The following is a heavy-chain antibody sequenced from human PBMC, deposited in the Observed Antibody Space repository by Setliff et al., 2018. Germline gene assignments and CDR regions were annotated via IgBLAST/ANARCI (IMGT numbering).Heavy chain of an antibody. D-gene: IGHD2-15*01. V-gene: IGHV1-69*10. CDR3: ARDGGIGGRDGYGGNSEYYFDY. CDR1: GGTFSSYA. J-gene: IGHJ4*02. Sequence: GASVKVSCKASGGTFSSYAISWVRQAPGQGLEWMGGIIPILGIANYAQKFQGRVTITADKSTSTAYMELSSLRSEDTAVYYCARDGGIGGRDGYGGNSEYYFDYWGQGTLVT. CDR2: IIPILGIA.